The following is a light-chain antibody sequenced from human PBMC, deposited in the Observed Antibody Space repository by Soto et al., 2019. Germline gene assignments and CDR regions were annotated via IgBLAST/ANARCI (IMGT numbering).Light chain of an antibody. CDR3: QQNYNTPPLT. Sequence: DIQMTQSPSSLSASVGDRVTITCRASQSISNYLNWYQQKPGKAPNLLIYAASSLQSGVPSRFSGSGSGTEFTLTISSLQPEDFATYFCQQNYNTPPLTFGQGTKVEIK. V-gene: IGKV1-39*01. CDR2: AAS. CDR1: QSISNY. J-gene: IGKJ1*01.